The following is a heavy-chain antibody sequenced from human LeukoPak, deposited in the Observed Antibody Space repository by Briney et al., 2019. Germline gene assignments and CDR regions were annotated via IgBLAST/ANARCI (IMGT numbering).Heavy chain of an antibody. D-gene: IGHD3-22*01. Sequence: SVKVSCKASGGTFSSYAISWVRQAPGQGLEWMGGIIPIFGTANYAQKFQGRVTITTDESTSTAYMELSSLRSEDTAVYYCARGGLVGYDSSGYYGYWGQGTLVTVSS. CDR3: ARGGLVGYDSSGYYGY. CDR2: IIPIFGTA. CDR1: GGTFSSYA. V-gene: IGHV1-69*05. J-gene: IGHJ4*02.